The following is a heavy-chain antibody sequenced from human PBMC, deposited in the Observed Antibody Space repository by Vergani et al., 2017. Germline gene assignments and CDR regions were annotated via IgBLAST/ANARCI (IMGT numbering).Heavy chain of an antibody. D-gene: IGHD3-22*01. CDR3: ARRQDVEDYYDSSGYYGY. CDR1: GGSFSGYY. CDR2: INHSGST. Sequence: QVQLQQWGAGLLKPSETLSLTCAVYGGSFSGYYWSWIRQPPGKGLEWIGEINHSGSTNYNPSLKSRVTISVDTSISTAYLQWSSLKASDTAMYYCARRQDVEDYYDSSGYYGYWGQGTLVTVSS. J-gene: IGHJ4*02. V-gene: IGHV4-34*01.